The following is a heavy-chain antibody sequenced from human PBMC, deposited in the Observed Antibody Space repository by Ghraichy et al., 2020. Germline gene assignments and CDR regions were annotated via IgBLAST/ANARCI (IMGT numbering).Heavy chain of an antibody. CDR1: GFAFSSYA. CDR2: ISYDGGSE. D-gene: IGHD6-19*01. Sequence: GGSLRLSCAASGFAFSSYAMHWVRQAPGKGLEWVAGISYDGGSEYYADSVKGRYTISRDNSKNTLYLQMNSVRVEDTAGYYCAGDLARYGSGGLDYWGQGTLATVSS. CDR3: AGDLARYGSGGLDY. V-gene: IGHV3-30-3*01. J-gene: IGHJ4*02.